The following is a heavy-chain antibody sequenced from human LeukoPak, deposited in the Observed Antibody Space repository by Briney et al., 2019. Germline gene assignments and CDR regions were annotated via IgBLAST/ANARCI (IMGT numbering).Heavy chain of an antibody. D-gene: IGHD3-9*01. V-gene: IGHV1-2*02. CDR1: GYSFTGYY. CDR2: INPNSGGT. J-gene: IGHJ5*02. Sequence: ASVKVSCKASGYSFTGYYMHWVRQAPGQGLEWMGWINPNSGGTKYAEKFQGRVTMTGGPSISTAYLELTRLRSDDTAVYYCARKYDILTGYDNWFDPWGQGTLVIVSS. CDR3: ARKYDILTGYDNWFDP.